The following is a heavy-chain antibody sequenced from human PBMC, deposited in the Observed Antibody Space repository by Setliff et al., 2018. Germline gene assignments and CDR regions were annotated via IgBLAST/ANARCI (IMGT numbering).Heavy chain of an antibody. Sequence: SETLSLTCTVSGGSISSSSYYWGWIRQPPGKGLEWIGSIYYSGSTYYNPSLKSRVTISVDTSKNQFSLKLSSVTAADTAVYYCATNPYRLLNFDYWGQGTLVTVSS. CDR3: ATNPYRLLNFDY. V-gene: IGHV4-39*01. D-gene: IGHD2-2*01. CDR2: IYYSGST. CDR1: GGSISSSSYY. J-gene: IGHJ4*02.